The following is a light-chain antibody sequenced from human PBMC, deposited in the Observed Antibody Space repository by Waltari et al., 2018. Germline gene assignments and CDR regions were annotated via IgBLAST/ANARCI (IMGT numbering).Light chain of an antibody. V-gene: IGLV4-69*01. CDR2: VDSDGSH. CDR3: QTGGHGTWV. CDR1: SGHSNNV. J-gene: IGLJ3*02. Sequence: QLVLTQSPSASASLGASVNLTCILSSGHSNNVIAWHQQQPEKGPRYLMKVDSDGSHSKGDEIPDRFSGSSSGAERYLTISSLQSEDEADYYCQTGGHGTWVFGGGTKLTVL.